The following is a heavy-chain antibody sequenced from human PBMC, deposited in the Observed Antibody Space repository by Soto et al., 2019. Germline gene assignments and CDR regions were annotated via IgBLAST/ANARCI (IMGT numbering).Heavy chain of an antibody. CDR2: IYWDGDK. J-gene: IGHJ5*02. Sequence: QITLKESGPPLVKPTQTLTLTCTFSGFSLNTGGVGVGWFRQSPGKALEWLALIYWDGDKRYSPSLKTRLTITKDTSKNQVVLTMANMDPVDTATYYCAHSRIAEGWFDPWGQGTLVTVSS. CDR1: GFSLNTGGVG. V-gene: IGHV2-5*02. D-gene: IGHD6-13*01. CDR3: AHSRIAEGWFDP.